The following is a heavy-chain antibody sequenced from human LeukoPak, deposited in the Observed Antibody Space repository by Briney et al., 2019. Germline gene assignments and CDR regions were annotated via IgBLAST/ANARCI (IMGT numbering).Heavy chain of an antibody. J-gene: IGHJ6*02. CDR3: AREGVGGAYAMDV. CDR1: GYTFAADY. Sequence: ASVKVSCRTSGYTFAADYIHWVRQAPGQGLEWMGWVNTNGGGTNYAQTFKDRLTVTRDTSISTAYMELSSLESDDTAVYFCAREGVGGAYAMDVWGQGTTVTVSS. V-gene: IGHV1-2*02. CDR2: VNTNGGGT. D-gene: IGHD2-21*01.